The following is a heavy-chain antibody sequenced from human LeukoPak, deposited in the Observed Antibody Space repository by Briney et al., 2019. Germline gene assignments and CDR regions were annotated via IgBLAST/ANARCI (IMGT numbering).Heavy chain of an antibody. Sequence: PGGSLRLSCAASGFTFSSYSMNWVRQAPGKGLEWVSYISSSSSTIYYADSVKGRFTISRDNAKNSLYLQMNSLRAEDTALYYCAKAGAYYYDSSGYYSIGYWGQGTLVTVSS. CDR2: ISSSSSTI. CDR1: GFTFSSYS. CDR3: AKAGAYYYDSSGYYSIGY. V-gene: IGHV3-48*04. J-gene: IGHJ4*02. D-gene: IGHD3-22*01.